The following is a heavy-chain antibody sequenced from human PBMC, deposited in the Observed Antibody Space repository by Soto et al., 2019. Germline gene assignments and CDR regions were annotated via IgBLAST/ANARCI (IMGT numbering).Heavy chain of an antibody. CDR1: GGTFSSYA. J-gene: IGHJ3*02. CDR2: IIPISGTA. Sequence: QVQLVQSGAEVKKPGSSVKVSCKASGGTFSSYAISWVRQAPGQGLEWMGGIIPISGTANYAQKFQGRVTITADGTACPASLEVSSLRSGDTAVYYCARSGVVVNGFDIWGAGTIVTVSS. CDR3: ARSGVVVNGFDI. D-gene: IGHD2-21*01. V-gene: IGHV1-69*12.